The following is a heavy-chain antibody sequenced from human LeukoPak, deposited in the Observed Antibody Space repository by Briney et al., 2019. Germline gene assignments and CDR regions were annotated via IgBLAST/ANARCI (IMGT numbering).Heavy chain of an antibody. CDR3: ARGPGPAGLDY. CDR1: GGSISSSSYY. V-gene: IGHV4-39*01. J-gene: IGHJ4*02. Sequence: SETLSLTCTVSGGSISSSSYYWGWIRQPPGKGLEWIGSIYYSGSPYYNPSLKSRVTISVDTSKNQFSLKLSSVTAADTAVYYCARGPGPAGLDYWGQGTLVTVSS. D-gene: IGHD2-2*01. CDR2: IYYSGSP.